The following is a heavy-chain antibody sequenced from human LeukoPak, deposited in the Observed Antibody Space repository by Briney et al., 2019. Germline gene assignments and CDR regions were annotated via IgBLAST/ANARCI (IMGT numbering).Heavy chain of an antibody. Sequence: PSETLSLTCTVSGGSISRYYWSWIRQPPGKGLEWVGYIYSTGSTNSNPSLKSRVTISIDTSRNQFSLRLTSVTAADTAVYYCARHESAVGALFYWGQGTLVTVSS. J-gene: IGHJ4*02. V-gene: IGHV4-59*08. CDR2: IYSTGST. CDR1: GGSISRYY. CDR3: ARHESAVGALFY. D-gene: IGHD1-26*01.